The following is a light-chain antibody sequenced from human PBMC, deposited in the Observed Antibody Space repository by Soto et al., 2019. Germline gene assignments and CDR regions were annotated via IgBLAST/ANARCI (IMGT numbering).Light chain of an antibody. Sequence: DIQMTQSPSSLSASVGDRVTITCRASQGINNYLAWFQQKPGTAPKSLSYPASPLQRGVPSKFSGSGSGTDFTLTISRLQPEDFASYYCQQYNTYPLTFGQGTRLEIK. CDR2: PAS. V-gene: IGKV1-16*02. CDR3: QQYNTYPLT. J-gene: IGKJ5*01. CDR1: QGINNY.